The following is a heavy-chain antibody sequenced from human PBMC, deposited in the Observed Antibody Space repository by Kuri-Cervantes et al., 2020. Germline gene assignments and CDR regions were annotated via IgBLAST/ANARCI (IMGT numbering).Heavy chain of an antibody. D-gene: IGHD4-17*01. J-gene: IGHJ4*02. CDR2: ISYDGSNK. Sequence: LSLTCAASGFTFSSYGMHWVRQAPGKGLEWVAVISYDGSNKYYADSVKGRFTISRDNSKNTLYLQMNSLRAEDTAVYYCARSRLMYGDYRGIFDYWGQGTLVTVSS. V-gene: IGHV3-30*03. CDR1: GFTFSSYG. CDR3: ARSRLMYGDYRGIFDY.